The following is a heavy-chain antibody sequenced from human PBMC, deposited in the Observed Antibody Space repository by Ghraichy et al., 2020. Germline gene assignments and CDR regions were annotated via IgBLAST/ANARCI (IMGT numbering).Heavy chain of an antibody. J-gene: IGHJ4*02. V-gene: IGHV3-23*01. Sequence: GESLNISCAASGFTFSSYAMSWVRQAPGKGLEWVSAISGSGGSTYYADSVKGRFTISRDNSKNTLYLQMNSLRAEDTAVYYCANGRAQYYYDSSGYYLDYWGQGTLVTVSS. CDR2: ISGSGGST. CDR1: GFTFSSYA. D-gene: IGHD3-22*01. CDR3: ANGRAQYYYDSSGYYLDY.